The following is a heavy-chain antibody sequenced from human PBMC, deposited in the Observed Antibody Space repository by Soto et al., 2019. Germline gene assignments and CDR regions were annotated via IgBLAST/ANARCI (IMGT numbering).Heavy chain of an antibody. D-gene: IGHD2-8*01. CDR3: GRCNGDDCHSPFDY. CDR2: ITKNGRNK. J-gene: IGHJ4*02. CDR1: GFTFSHYA. V-gene: IGHV3-30*03. Sequence: QVQLVESGGGVVQPGGSLRLSCAASGFTFSHYAMHWVRQAPGKGLEWVADITKNGRNKDYADSVKGRLAISRDNSKKTLELQMNSLRVEDTAMYYCGRCNGDDCHSPFDYWGQGTLVTVSS.